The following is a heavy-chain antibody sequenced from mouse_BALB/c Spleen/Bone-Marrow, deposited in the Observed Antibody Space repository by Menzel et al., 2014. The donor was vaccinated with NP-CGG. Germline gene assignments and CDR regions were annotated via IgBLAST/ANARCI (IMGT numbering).Heavy chain of an antibody. D-gene: IGHD2-4*01. Sequence: QVQLQQSGPSLVQPSQSLSITCTVSGFSLXSYGVHWVRQSPGKGLEWLGVIWRGGSTDYNAALMSRLSITKDNSKSQVFFKMNSLQADDTAIYYCAKRGDYDWFAYWGQGTLVTVSA. J-gene: IGHJ3*01. V-gene: IGHV2-5-1*01. CDR3: AKRGDYDWFAY. CDR2: IWRGGST. CDR1: GFSLXSYG.